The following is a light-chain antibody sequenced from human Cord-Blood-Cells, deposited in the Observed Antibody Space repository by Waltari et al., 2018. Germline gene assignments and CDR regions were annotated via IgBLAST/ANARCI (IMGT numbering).Light chain of an antibody. CDR3: QQFNSYPIT. Sequence: AIQLTQSPSSLSASVGDRVTITCRASQGISSALAWYQQKPGKAPKLLIYDASSLESGVPSRFSGSESGTDFTLTISSLQPEDFATYCCQQFNSYPITFAQGTRLEI. CDR1: QGISSA. J-gene: IGKJ5*01. CDR2: DAS. V-gene: IGKV1-13*02.